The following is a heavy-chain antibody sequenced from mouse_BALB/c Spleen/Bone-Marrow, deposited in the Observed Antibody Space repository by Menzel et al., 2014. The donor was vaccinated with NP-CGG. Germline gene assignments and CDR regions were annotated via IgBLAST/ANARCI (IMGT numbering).Heavy chain of an antibody. V-gene: IGHV1-87*01. CDR2: IYPGDGDT. CDR3: ARSYRSFYFDY. Sequence: QVQLQQPGAELARPGASVKLSCKASGYSFTSYWIQWVKQRPGQGLEWLGTIYPGDGDTRYTQKFKGKATLTADKSSSTAYMQVSSLASEDSAVYYCARSYRSFYFDYWGQGVTLTVSS. D-gene: IGHD2-10*01. CDR1: GYSFTSYW. J-gene: IGHJ2*01.